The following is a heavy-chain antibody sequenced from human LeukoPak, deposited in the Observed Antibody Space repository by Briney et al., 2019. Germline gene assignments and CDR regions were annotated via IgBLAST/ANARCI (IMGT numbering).Heavy chain of an antibody. V-gene: IGHV1-69-2*01. J-gene: IGHJ1*01. D-gene: IGHD1-26*01. Sequence: ASVKVSCKASGYTFTGYYMHWVRQTPGKGVEWMGLVAPEDGETIYAEKFQGRVTMTADTSTDTAYMELSSLRSEDTAVYYCATVSELLIAEYFQHWGQGTLVTVSS. CDR1: GYTFTGYY. CDR2: VAPEDGET. CDR3: ATVSELLIAEYFQH.